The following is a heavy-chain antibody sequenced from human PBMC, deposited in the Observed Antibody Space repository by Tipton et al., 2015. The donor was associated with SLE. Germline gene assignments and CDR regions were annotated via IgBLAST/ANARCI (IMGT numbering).Heavy chain of an antibody. CDR1: GFTFSSYE. CDR3: ARGYCPGGVCYTDYFDH. D-gene: IGHD2-8*02. Sequence: VQLVQSGGGLVQPGGSLRLSCVASGFTFSSYEMTWVRQAPGKGLEWVAYVSASGSPINYADSVKGRFTVSSDNAKRSLYLQMSSLRAEDTALYYCARGYCPGGVCYTDYFDHWGQGTLVTVSS. J-gene: IGHJ4*02. CDR2: VSASGSPI. V-gene: IGHV3-48*03.